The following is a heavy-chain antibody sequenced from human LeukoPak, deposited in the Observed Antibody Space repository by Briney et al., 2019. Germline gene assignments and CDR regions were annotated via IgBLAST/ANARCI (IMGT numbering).Heavy chain of an antibody. CDR1: GYTFTGYY. Sequence: GASVKVSCKASGYTFTGYYMHWVRQAPGQGLEWMGWINPNSGDTNYAQKFQGRVTMTRDTSISTAYMELSRLRSDDTAVCYCATARYCSSTSCYAALDYWGQGTLVTVSS. D-gene: IGHD2-2*01. J-gene: IGHJ4*02. CDR2: INPNSGDT. CDR3: ATARYCSSTSCYAALDY. V-gene: IGHV1-2*02.